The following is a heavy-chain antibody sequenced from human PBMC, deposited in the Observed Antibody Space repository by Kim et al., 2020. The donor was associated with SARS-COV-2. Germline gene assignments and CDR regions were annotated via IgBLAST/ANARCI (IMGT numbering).Heavy chain of an antibody. V-gene: IGHV1-69*06. CDR2: IIPIFGTA. Sequence: SVKVSCKASGGTFSSYAISWVRQAPGQGLEWMGGIIPIFGTANYAQKFQGRVTITADKSTSTAYMELSSLRSEDTAVYYCSTISKDYYGMDVWGQGTTVTVSS. J-gene: IGHJ6*02. CDR3: STISKDYYGMDV. D-gene: IGHD3-9*01. CDR1: GGTFSSYA.